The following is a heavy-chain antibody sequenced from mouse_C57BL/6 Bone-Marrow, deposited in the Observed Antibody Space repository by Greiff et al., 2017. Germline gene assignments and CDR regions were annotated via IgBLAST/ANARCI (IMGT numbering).Heavy chain of an antibody. V-gene: IGHV1-54*01. Sequence: VQLQQSGAELVRPGTSVKVSCKASGYAFTNYLIEWVKQRPGQGLEWIGVINPGSGGTNYNEKFKGKATLTADKSSSTAYMQLSSLTSEDSAVYFCARKGSSGPRAMDYWGQGTSVTVSS. J-gene: IGHJ4*01. CDR2: INPGSGGT. CDR3: ARKGSSGPRAMDY. CDR1: GYAFTNYL. D-gene: IGHD3-2*02.